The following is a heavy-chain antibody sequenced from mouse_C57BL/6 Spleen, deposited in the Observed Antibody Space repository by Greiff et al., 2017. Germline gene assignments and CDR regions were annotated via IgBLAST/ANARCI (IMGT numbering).Heavy chain of an antibody. D-gene: IGHD2-3*01. J-gene: IGHJ2*01. V-gene: IGHV1-4*01. Sequence: QVHVKQSGAELARPGASVKMSCKASGYTFTSYTMHWVKQRPGQGLEWIGYINPSSGYTKYNQKFKDKATLTADKSSSTAYMQLSSLTSEDSAVYYCARYDGYGYFDYWGQGTTLTVSS. CDR3: ARYDGYGYFDY. CDR2: INPSSGYT. CDR1: GYTFTSYT.